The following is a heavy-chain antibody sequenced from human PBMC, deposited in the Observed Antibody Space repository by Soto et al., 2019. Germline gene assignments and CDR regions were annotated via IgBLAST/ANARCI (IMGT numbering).Heavy chain of an antibody. CDR2: ISSSSSYI. Sequence: GGSLRLSCAASGFTFSSYSMNWVRQAPGKGLEWVSSISSSSSYIYYADSVKGRFNISRDNAKNSLYLQMNSLRAEDTAVYYCARGSVVVVVAATDGDAFDIWGQGTMVTVSS. CDR3: ARGSVVVVVAATDGDAFDI. CDR1: GFTFSSYS. D-gene: IGHD2-15*01. V-gene: IGHV3-21*01. J-gene: IGHJ3*02.